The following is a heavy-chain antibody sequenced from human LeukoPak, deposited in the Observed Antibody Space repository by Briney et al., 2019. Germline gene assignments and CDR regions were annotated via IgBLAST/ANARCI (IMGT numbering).Heavy chain of an antibody. V-gene: IGHV3-30*18. D-gene: IGHD2-15*01. J-gene: IGHJ4*02. CDR3: AKSVVVITFRFDD. CDR2: ISYDGSNK. CDR1: GFTFSSYG. Sequence: GGSLRLSCAASGFTFSSYGMHWVRQAPGKGLEWVAVISYDGSNKYYADSVKGRFTISRDNSKNTLYLQMNNLRADDTAVYYCAKSVVVITFRFDDWGQGALVTVSS.